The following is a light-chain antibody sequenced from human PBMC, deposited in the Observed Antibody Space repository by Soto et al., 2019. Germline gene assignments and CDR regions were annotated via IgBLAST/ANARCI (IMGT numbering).Light chain of an antibody. CDR1: QSVSSSY. J-gene: IGKJ1*01. V-gene: IGKV3-20*01. CDR2: GAS. Sequence: EIVLTQSPGTLSLSPGERATLSCRASQSVSSSYLAWYQQKPGQAPRLLLYGASSRATDIPDRFSGRGSGTHFTLTISRLEPEDGAVDYCQQYGSSPQTFGQGTKVDIK. CDR3: QQYGSSPQT.